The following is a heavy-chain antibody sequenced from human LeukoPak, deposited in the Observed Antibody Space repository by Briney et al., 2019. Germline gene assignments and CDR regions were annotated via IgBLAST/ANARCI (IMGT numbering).Heavy chain of an antibody. CDR3: ARGNYYGQDY. CDR1: GFTFSSYW. D-gene: IGHD3-10*01. J-gene: IGHJ4*02. V-gene: IGHV3-74*01. Sequence: GALRLSCRASGFTFSSYWMHWVRQAPGKGLVWISRINSDGSTTSYADSVKGRFTISRDNAKNTLYLQMNSLRAEDTAVYYCARGNYYGQDYWGQGTLVTVSS. CDR2: INSDGSTT.